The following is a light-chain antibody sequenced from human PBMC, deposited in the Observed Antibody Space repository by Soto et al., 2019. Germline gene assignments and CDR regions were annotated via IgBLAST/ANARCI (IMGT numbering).Light chain of an antibody. Sequence: TQMTQSPSSLSASVGDRVTITCQASEDITNDLNWYQQRPGKAPKVLIYDASTLETGVPSRFSGGGYGRHFTFTISRLQPEDVATYYCQQYDNLPITFGPGTRLEI. CDR3: QQYDNLPIT. J-gene: IGKJ5*01. V-gene: IGKV1-33*01. CDR2: DAS. CDR1: EDITND.